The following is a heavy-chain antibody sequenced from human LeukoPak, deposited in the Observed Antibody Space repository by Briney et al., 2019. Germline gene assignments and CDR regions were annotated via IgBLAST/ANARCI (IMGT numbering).Heavy chain of an antibody. CDR3: ARGPYDSSGYYSVHYGMDV. D-gene: IGHD3-22*01. Sequence: PSETLSLTCTVSGGSISSSSYYRGWIRQPPGKGLEWIGSIYYSGSTYYNPSLKSRVTISVDTSKNQFSLKLSSVTAADTAVYYCARGPYDSSGYYSVHYGMDVWGQGTTVTVSS. CDR2: IYYSGST. V-gene: IGHV4-39*07. CDR1: GGSISSSSYY. J-gene: IGHJ6*02.